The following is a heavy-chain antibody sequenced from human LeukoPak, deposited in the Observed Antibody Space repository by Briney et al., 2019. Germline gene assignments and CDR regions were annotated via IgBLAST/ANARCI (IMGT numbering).Heavy chain of an antibody. Sequence: GGSLRLSCAASGFTFSSYGMHWVRQAPGKGLEWVAVIWYDGSNKYYADSVKGRFTISRDNSKNTLYLQMNSLRAEDTAVYYCARNVVGATTVCNYWGQGTLVTVSS. D-gene: IGHD1-26*01. J-gene: IGHJ4*02. CDR2: IWYDGSNK. CDR3: ARNVVGATTVCNY. CDR1: GFTFSSYG. V-gene: IGHV3-33*01.